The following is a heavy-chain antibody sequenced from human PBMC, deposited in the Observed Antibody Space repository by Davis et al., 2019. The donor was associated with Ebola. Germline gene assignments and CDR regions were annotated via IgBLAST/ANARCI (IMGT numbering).Heavy chain of an antibody. J-gene: IGHJ4*02. CDR3: ARGGWFREPMRTFDY. D-gene: IGHD3-10*01. CDR1: GGTFSSYA. CDR2: IIPIFGTA. Sequence: SVKVSCKASGGTFSSYAISWVRQAPGQGLEWMGGIIPIFGTANYAQKFQGRVTITADESTSTAYMELSSLRSEDTAVYYCARGGWFREPMRTFDYWGQGTLVTVSP. V-gene: IGHV1-69*13.